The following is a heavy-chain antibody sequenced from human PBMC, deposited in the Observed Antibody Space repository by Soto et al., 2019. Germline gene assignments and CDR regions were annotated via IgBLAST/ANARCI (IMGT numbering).Heavy chain of an antibody. CDR3: ARGRLNLAAAGTGGMSQYYFDY. Sequence: ASVKVSCKASGYTFTSYAMHWVRQAPGQRLEWMGWINAGNGNTKYSQKFQGRVTITRDTSASRAYMELSSLRSEDTAVYYCARGRLNLAAAGTGGMSQYYFDYWGEGTLVTVSS. V-gene: IGHV1-3*01. J-gene: IGHJ4*02. CDR2: INAGNGNT. D-gene: IGHD6-13*01. CDR1: GYTFTSYA.